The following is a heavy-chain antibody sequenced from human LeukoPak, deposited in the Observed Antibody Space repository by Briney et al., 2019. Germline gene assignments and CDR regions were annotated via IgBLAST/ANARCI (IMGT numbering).Heavy chain of an antibody. D-gene: IGHD6-19*01. CDR1: GYTFTGSY. Sequence: ASVKVSCKASGYTFTGSYMHWVRQAPGQGLEWMGWINPNSGGTNYAQKFQGRVTMTRDTSISTAYMELSRLRSDDTAVYYCARDQSPGIAVAVATNWGQGTLVTVSS. CDR3: ARDQSPGIAVAVATN. J-gene: IGHJ4*02. V-gene: IGHV1-2*02. CDR2: INPNSGGT.